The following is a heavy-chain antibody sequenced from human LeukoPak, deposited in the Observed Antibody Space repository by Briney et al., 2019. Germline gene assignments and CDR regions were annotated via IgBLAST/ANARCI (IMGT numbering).Heavy chain of an antibody. Sequence: PSETLSLTCTVSGGSISSSGYYWSWIRQHPGKGLEWIGYIYYSGSTYYNPSLKSRVTISVDTSKNQFSLKLSSVTAADTAVYYCARVWAWGGLYYFDYWGQGTLVTVSS. J-gene: IGHJ4*02. CDR1: GGSISSSGYY. V-gene: IGHV4-31*03. D-gene: IGHD3-16*01. CDR2: IYYSGST. CDR3: ARVWAWGGLYYFDY.